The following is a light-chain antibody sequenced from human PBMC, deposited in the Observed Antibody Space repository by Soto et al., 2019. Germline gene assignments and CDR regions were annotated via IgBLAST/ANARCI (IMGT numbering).Light chain of an antibody. V-gene: IGKV3-20*01. CDR1: QSVGSIY. CDR2: GAS. Sequence: EIVLTQSPGTLSLSPGEGATLSCRASQSVGSIYLGWYQQKPGQAPRLLISGASSRATGIPDRFSGSGSGTDFTLTISRLEPEDFATYYCLQHKSYPRTFGQGTKVDIK. J-gene: IGKJ1*01. CDR3: LQHKSYPRT.